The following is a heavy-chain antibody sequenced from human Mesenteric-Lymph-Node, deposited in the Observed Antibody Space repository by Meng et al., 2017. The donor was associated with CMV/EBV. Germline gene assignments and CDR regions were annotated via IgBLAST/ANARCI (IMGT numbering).Heavy chain of an antibody. CDR1: GFTVSSNY. D-gene: IGHD6-19*01. CDR3: ATTRSGWLNDAFDI. J-gene: IGHJ3*02. CDR2: IYSGGRT. Sequence: GESLKISCAASGFTVSSNYMSWVRQAPGKGLEWVSVIYSGGRTYYADSEKGRFTISRDNSKNTLYLQMNSLRAEDTAVYYCATTRSGWLNDAFDIWGQGTMVTVSS. V-gene: IGHV3-53*01.